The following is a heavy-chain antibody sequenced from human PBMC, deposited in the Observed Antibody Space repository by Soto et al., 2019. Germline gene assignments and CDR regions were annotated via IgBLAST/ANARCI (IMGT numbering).Heavy chain of an antibody. CDR2: IIPFSGTP. D-gene: IGHD2-2*01. J-gene: IGHJ6*02. Sequence: SVKVSCKDSGGTFSSYGFSWVRQAPGQGLEWMGGIIPFSGTPNYAQKFQDRVTITADKSTSTVHMELRSLTSDDTAVYFCARGRTTCCRLGEEYHYHGMDVWGQGTKVTVSS. CDR1: GGTFSSYG. V-gene: IGHV1-69*06. CDR3: ARGRTTCCRLGEEYHYHGMDV.